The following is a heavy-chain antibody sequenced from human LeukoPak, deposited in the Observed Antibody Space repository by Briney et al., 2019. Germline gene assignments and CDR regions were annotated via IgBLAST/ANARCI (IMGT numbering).Heavy chain of an antibody. D-gene: IGHD1-26*01. Sequence: GGSLRLSCAASGFPFSSYWMNWVRQAPGKGLVWVSRINIDGSNTNYADSVKGRFTISRDNAKNTLYLQMDSLRAEDTAVYYGARSLGGAYDYWGQGTLVTVSS. V-gene: IGHV3-74*01. J-gene: IGHJ4*02. CDR2: INIDGSNT. CDR3: ARSLGGAYDY. CDR1: GFPFSSYW.